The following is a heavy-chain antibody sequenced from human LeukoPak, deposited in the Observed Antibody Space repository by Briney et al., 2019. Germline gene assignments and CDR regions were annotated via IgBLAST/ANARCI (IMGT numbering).Heavy chain of an antibody. CDR1: GFTFDDYA. CDR3: AKDFKGGDGIGAFDV. Sequence: LAGGSLRLSCAASGFTFDDYAMHWVRQSPGKGLEWVSGISWNSGSIGYADSVKGRFTISRDNAKNSLYLQMNSLRAEDMALYYCAKDFKGGDGIGAFDVWGQGTMVTVSS. V-gene: IGHV3-9*03. CDR2: ISWNSGSI. J-gene: IGHJ3*01. D-gene: IGHD1-26*01.